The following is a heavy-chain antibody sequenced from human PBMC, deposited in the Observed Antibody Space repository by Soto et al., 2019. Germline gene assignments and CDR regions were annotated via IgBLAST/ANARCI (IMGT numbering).Heavy chain of an antibody. CDR1: GYSFNSFY. CDR3: ARVALGYDYADV. CDR2: INPSGDGT. Sequence: XSVKVSCKAFGYSFNSFYMHWVRQAPGQGLEWMGVINPSGDGTSYAQKFQGRVTMTRDTSTSTVYMELSSLRSEDTAVYYCARVALGYDYADVWGQGTTVTV. D-gene: IGHD4-17*01. J-gene: IGHJ6*02. V-gene: IGHV1-46*02.